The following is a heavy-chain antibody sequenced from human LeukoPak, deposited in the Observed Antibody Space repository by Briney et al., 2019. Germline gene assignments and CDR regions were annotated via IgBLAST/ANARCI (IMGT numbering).Heavy chain of an antibody. Sequence: GGSLRLSCVASGFTFRNSAMHWVRQAPGKGLEWVAVISYDGSNKYYADSVKGRFTISRDNAKNSLYLQMNSLRAEDTAVYYCARSAGDGIAFDIWGQGTMVTVSS. CDR3: ARSAGDGIAFDI. V-gene: IGHV3-30-3*01. CDR2: ISYDGSNK. CDR1: GFTFRNSA. J-gene: IGHJ3*02. D-gene: IGHD6-13*01.